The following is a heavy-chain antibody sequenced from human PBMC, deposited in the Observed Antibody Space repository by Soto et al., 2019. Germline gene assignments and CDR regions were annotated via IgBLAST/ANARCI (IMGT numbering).Heavy chain of an antibody. V-gene: IGHV4-39*01. J-gene: IGHJ6*02. CDR2: IYYSGST. D-gene: IGHD6-6*01. CDR3: ARQTLSGAYSSSSYYYYYGMDV. Sequence: PSETLSLTCTVSGGSISSSSYYWGWIRQPPGKGLEWIGSIYYSGSTYYNPSLKSRVTISVDTSKNQFSLKLSSVTAADTAVYYCARQTLSGAYSSSSYYYYYGMDVWGQGTTVTVSS. CDR1: GGSISSSSYY.